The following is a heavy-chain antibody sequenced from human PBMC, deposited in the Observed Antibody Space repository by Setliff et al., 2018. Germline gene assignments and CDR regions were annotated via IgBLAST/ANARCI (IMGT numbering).Heavy chain of an antibody. CDR2: INPNNGGT. D-gene: IGHD3-3*01. CDR1: GYTFTNSG. J-gene: IGHJ5*02. CDR3: VREGLSFGPGCCPNWLDP. Sequence: ASVKVSCKTSGYTFTNSGINWVRQAPGQGLECMGRINPNNGGTNYAQKFQGRVTLTRDTSITTVYMELSTLTSDDTAVYYCVREGLSFGPGCCPNWLDPWGREPWSPSPQ. V-gene: IGHV1-2*06.